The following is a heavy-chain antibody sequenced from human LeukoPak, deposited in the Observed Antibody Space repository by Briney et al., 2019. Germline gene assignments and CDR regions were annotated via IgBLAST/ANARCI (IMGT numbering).Heavy chain of an antibody. CDR1: GYTFTSYD. D-gene: IGHD3-10*01. J-gene: IGHJ4*02. CDR3: ARDQEGRRYYGSGTPTDY. V-gene: IGHV1-8*01. Sequence: GASVKVSCMASGYTFTSYDINWVRQATGQGLEWMGWMNPNSGNTGYAQKFQGRVTMTRNTSISTAYMELSSLRSEDTAVYYCARDQEGRRYYGSGTPTDYWGQGTLVTISS. CDR2: MNPNSGNT.